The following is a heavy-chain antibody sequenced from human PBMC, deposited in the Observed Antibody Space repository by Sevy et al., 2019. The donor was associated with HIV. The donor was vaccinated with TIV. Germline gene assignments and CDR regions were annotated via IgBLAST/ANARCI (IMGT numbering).Heavy chain of an antibody. CDR3: ARTDCTNGVCYTPVDY. D-gene: IGHD2-8*01. CDR1: GFTFSSYW. CDR2: IKQDGSEK. Sequence: LSLTCAASGFTFSSYWMSWVRQAPGKGLEWVANIKQDGSEKYYVDSVKGRFTISRDNAKNSLYLQMNSLRAEDTAVYYCARTDCTNGVCYTPVDYWGQGTLVTVSS. J-gene: IGHJ4*02. V-gene: IGHV3-7*01.